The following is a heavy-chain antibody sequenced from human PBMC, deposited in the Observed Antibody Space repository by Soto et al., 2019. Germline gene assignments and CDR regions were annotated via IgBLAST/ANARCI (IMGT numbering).Heavy chain of an antibody. CDR1: GFTFSSYA. Sequence: EVELLESGGGLVQPGGSLRLSCAASGFTFSSYAMSWVRQAPGKGLEWVSAISGSGGSTYYADSVKGRFTISRDNSKNTLYLQMNSLRAEDAAVYYCAKDQWLEPDAFDIWGQGTMVTVSS. V-gene: IGHV3-23*01. CDR2: ISGSGGST. J-gene: IGHJ3*02. CDR3: AKDQWLEPDAFDI. D-gene: IGHD6-19*01.